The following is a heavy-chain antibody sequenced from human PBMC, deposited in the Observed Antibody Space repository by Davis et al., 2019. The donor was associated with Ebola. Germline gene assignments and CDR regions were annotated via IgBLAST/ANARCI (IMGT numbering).Heavy chain of an antibody. CDR1: GGSISSSSYY. J-gene: IGHJ5*02. V-gene: IGHV4-39*01. CDR2: IYYSGST. Sequence: MPSETLSLTCTVSGGSISSSSYYWGWIRQPPGKGLEWIGTIYYSGSTYYNPSLKSRVTISVDTSKNQFSLKVSSVTAADTAVYYCARHLNWNYGWFDPWGQGTLVTVSS. D-gene: IGHD1-7*01. CDR3: ARHLNWNYGWFDP.